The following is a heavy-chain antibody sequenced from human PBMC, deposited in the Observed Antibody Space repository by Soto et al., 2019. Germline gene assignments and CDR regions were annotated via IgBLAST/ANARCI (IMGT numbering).Heavy chain of an antibody. CDR1: GGSISSYY. J-gene: IGHJ4*02. V-gene: IGHV4-4*07. CDR2: IYTSGST. CDR3: ARGDNYRTYYYDSSGYYPPRY. Sequence: SETLSLTCTVSGGSISSYYWSWIRQPAGKGLEWIGRIYTSGSTNYNPSLKSRVTMSVDTSKNQFSLKLSSVTAADTAVYYCARGDNYRTYYYDSSGYYPPRYWGQGTLVTVSS. D-gene: IGHD3-22*01.